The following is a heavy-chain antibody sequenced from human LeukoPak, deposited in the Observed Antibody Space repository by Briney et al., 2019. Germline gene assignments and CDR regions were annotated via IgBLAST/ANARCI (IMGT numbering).Heavy chain of an antibody. Sequence: SETLSLTCAVYGGSFSGYYWSWIRQPPGKELEWIGEINHSGSTNYNPSLKSRVTISVDTSKNQFSLKLSSVTAADTAVYYCARHVSASRDYWGQGTLVTVSS. J-gene: IGHJ4*02. CDR2: INHSGST. D-gene: IGHD3-16*01. CDR3: ARHVSASRDY. CDR1: GGSFSGYY. V-gene: IGHV4-34*01.